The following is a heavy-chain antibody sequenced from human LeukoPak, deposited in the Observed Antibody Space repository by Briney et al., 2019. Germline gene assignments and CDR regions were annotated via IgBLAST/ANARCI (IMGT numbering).Heavy chain of an antibody. CDR2: ITAYNDNT. V-gene: IGHV1-18*01. CDR3: ARALLWFGEPSHIDY. CDR1: GYTFTSYG. J-gene: IGHJ4*02. D-gene: IGHD3-10*01. Sequence: GASVNVSCKPSGYTFTSYGISWVRQAPGQGLEWMGWITAYNDNTNYAQKLQGRVTMTTDTSTSTAYMELRSLRSDDTAVYYCARALLWFGEPSHIDYWGQGTLVTASS.